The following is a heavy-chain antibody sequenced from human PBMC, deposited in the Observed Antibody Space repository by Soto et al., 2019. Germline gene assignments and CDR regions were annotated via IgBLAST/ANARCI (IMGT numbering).Heavy chain of an antibody. V-gene: IGHV3-21*01. D-gene: IGHD2-2*01. CDR2: ISSSGTYI. CDR1: GFTFSTYS. J-gene: IGHJ6*02. CDR3: ARNPSDCSSTSCWGYYALDV. Sequence: GGSLRLSCAASGFTFSTYSMNWVRQAPGKGLEWVSSISSSGTYIHYADSLKGRFTISRDNAKNSLYLQMISLRAEDTAVYYCARNPSDCSSTSCWGYYALDVWGQGTTVTVSS.